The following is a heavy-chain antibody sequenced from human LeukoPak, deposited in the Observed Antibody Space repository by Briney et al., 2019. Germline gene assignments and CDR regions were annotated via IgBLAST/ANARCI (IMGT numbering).Heavy chain of an antibody. CDR3: ARGASVITLFDP. CDR1: GYSISSGYY. J-gene: IGHJ5*02. D-gene: IGHD3-22*01. V-gene: IGHV4-38-2*02. Sequence: SETLSLTCTVSGYSISSGYYWGWIRQPPGKGLEWIGSIYHSGSTYCNPSLKSRVTISVDTSKNQFSLKLSSVTAADTAVYYCARGASVITLFDPWGQGTLVTVSS. CDR2: IYHSGST.